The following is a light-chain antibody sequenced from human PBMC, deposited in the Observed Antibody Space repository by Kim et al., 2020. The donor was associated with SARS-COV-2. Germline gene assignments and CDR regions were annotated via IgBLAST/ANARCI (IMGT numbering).Light chain of an antibody. CDR3: QTWDSGIRV. CDR1: SGHSNFA. J-gene: IGLJ3*02. V-gene: IGLV4-69*01. Sequence: ASVTLNCTLSSGHSNFAIAWLQQQAEKGPRYLMKLSSDGSHTRGDGIPARFSGSSSGAERYLTISSLQSEDEADYYCQTWDSGIRVFGGGTQPTVL. CDR2: LSSDGSH.